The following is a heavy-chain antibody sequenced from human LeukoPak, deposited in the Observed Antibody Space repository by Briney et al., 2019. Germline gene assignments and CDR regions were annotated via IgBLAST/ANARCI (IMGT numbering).Heavy chain of an antibody. D-gene: IGHD6-13*01. CDR1: GASIRDDY. J-gene: IGHJ4*02. CDR3: ARAKAAAGIDYFDY. V-gene: IGHV4-59*13. Sequence: SETLSLTCTVSGASIRDDYWNWIRQPPGKGLEWIGYIYDSGSTNYNPSLKSRVTISVGTSKNQSSLKLSSVTAADTAVYYCARAKAAAGIDYFDYWGQGTLFTVSS. CDR2: IYDSGST.